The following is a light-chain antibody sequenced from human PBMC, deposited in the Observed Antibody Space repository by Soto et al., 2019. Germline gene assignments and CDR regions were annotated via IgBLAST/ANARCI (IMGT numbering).Light chain of an antibody. V-gene: IGKV3-11*01. J-gene: IGKJ1*01. CDR2: DAS. Sequence: ASQSVSSYLAWYQQKPGQAPRLLIYDASNTATGIPSRFSGSGSGTDFALAIRGLQPEDSAVDYCQLLINRSVPFCRGTKVDIK. CDR1: QSVSSY. CDR3: QLLINRSVP.